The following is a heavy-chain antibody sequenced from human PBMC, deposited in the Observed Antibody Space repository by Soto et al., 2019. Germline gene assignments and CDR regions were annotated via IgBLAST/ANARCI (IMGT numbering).Heavy chain of an antibody. CDR3: ATSLSARRHYYYYGMDV. Sequence: SETLSLTCTVSGGSISSGDYYWSWIRQPPGKGLEWIGYIYYSGSTYYNPSLKSRVTISVDTSKNQFSLKLSSVTAADTAVYYCATSLSARRHYYYYGMDVWGQGTTVTVSS. J-gene: IGHJ6*02. V-gene: IGHV4-30-4*01. CDR1: GGSISSGDYY. D-gene: IGHD6-6*01. CDR2: IYYSGST.